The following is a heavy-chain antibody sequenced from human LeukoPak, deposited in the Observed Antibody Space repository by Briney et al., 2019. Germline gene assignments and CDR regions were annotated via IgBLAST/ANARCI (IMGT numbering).Heavy chain of an antibody. Sequence: ASVKVSCKASGGTFSSYAISWVRQAPGQGLEWMGGIIPIFGTANYAQKFQGRITITADKSTSTAYMELSSLRSEDTAVYYCARGGSLDVVPAAIGKTHQFDYWGQGTLVTVSS. CDR1: GGTFSSYA. CDR2: IIPIFGTA. CDR3: ARGGSLDVVPAAIGKTHQFDY. J-gene: IGHJ4*02. D-gene: IGHD2-2*02. V-gene: IGHV1-69*06.